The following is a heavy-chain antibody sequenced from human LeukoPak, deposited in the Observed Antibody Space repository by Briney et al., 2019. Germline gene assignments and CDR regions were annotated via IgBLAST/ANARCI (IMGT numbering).Heavy chain of an antibody. CDR1: GFTFSTYW. V-gene: IGHV3-7*04. CDR3: ARVYQLSPFN. J-gene: IGHJ4*02. Sequence: GGSLRLSCGASGFTFSTYWMSWVRQAPGKGLEWVANIKQDGSEKYYVDSVKGRFTISRDNAKNSLYLQMSSLRAEDTAVYYCARVYQLSPFNWGQGTLVTVSS. CDR2: IKQDGSEK. D-gene: IGHD2-2*01.